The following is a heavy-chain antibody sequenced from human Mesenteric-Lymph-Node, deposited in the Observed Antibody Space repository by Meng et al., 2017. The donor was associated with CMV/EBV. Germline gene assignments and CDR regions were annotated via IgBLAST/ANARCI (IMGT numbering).Heavy chain of an antibody. CDR2: IYFSGGT. J-gene: IGHJ5*02. D-gene: IGHD3-10*01. Sequence: SETLSLTCTVSGGSISSYYWSWIRQPPGKGLEWIGCIYFSGGTNYNPSLKSRVTISVDTSKNQFSLKLSSVTAADTAVYYCARDSRGGWFDPWGQGTLVTVSS. CDR3: ARDSRGGWFDP. CDR1: GGSISSYY. V-gene: IGHV4-59*12.